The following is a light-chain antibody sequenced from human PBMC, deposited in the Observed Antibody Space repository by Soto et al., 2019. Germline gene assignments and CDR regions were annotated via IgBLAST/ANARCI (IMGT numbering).Light chain of an antibody. J-gene: IGKJ1*01. V-gene: IGKV1-5*01. Sequence: DIQMIQSPSTLSASVGDRVTITCRASQSISSWLAWYQQKPGKAPKLLIYDASSLESGVPSRFSGSGSGAEFTLTISSLQPDDFATYYCQQYNSYRTFGQGTKV. CDR1: QSISSW. CDR3: QQYNSYRT. CDR2: DAS.